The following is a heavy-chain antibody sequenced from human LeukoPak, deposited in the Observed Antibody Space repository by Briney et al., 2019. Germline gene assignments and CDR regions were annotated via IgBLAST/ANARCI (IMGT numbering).Heavy chain of an antibody. Sequence: GGSLRLSCAASGFTVSSNYMSWVRQAPGKGLEWVSSISSSSSYIYYADSVKGRFTISRDNAKNSLYLQMNSLRAEDTAVYYCASVHVLTLAARPPFVDYWGQGTLVTVSS. CDR2: ISSSSSYI. D-gene: IGHD6-6*01. CDR1: GFTVSSNY. J-gene: IGHJ4*02. V-gene: IGHV3-21*01. CDR3: ASVHVLTLAARPPFVDY.